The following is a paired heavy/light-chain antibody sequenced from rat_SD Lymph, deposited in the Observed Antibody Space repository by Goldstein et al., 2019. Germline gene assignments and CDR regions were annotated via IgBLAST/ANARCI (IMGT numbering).Heavy chain of an antibody. J-gene: IGHJ4*01. V-gene: IGHV2-63*01. CDR3: TRDRATIAAIDVMDA. CDR1: GFSLTSYS. D-gene: IGHD1-2*01. CDR2: MWYDGDT. Sequence: QVQLKESGPGLVQPSETLSLTCTVSGFSLTSYSVSWVRQPSGKGPEWMGRMWYDGDTAYNSALKSRLSISRDTSKNQVFLKMNSLQTDDTGTYYCTRDRATIAAIDVMDAWGQGASVTVSS.
Light chain of an antibody. CDR3: LQYDSIPPT. CDR1: QSVGTV. J-gene: IGKJ5*01. CDR2: LAT. V-gene: IGKV6S9*01. Sequence: DTVMTQSPASMSTSVGERVTVNCKASQSVGTVVAWFQQKPGQSPKRLIYLATNRHTGVPDRFTGSGFGRDFTLTISNVEAEDLAVYYCLQYDSIPPTFGSGTKLEIK.